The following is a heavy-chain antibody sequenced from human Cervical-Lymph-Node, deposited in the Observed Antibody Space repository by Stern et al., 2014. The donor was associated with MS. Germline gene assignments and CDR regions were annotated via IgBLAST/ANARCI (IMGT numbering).Heavy chain of an antibody. D-gene: IGHD1-1*01. CDR2: IYYSRNT. Sequence: QLQLQESGPGLVKPSDTLSLTCAVSGSSITSNNWWGWIRQPPGKGLELIGYIYYSRNTYYNPSLKSRVPMSVDTAKNQFSLQLSSVTAVDTAMYFCAKNRGNWKSRGDSFDIWGQGALVTVSS. J-gene: IGHJ3*02. CDR3: AKNRGNWKSRGDSFDI. CDR1: GSSITSNNW. V-gene: IGHV4-28*01.